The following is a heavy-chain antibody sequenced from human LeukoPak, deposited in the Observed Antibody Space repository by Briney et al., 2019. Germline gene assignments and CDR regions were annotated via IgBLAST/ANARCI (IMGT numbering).Heavy chain of an antibody. Sequence: GETLSLTCAASGLNFSSYAKSWVRQAPGKGMKRVSAISGSGGSTYYADSVKGRFTISRDNSKNTLYLQMNSLRAEDTAVYYCAKEGEVLRFLEWLLHYYFDYWGQGTLVTVSS. J-gene: IGHJ4*02. CDR2: ISGSGGST. D-gene: IGHD3-3*01. CDR3: AKEGEVLRFLEWLLHYYFDY. V-gene: IGHV3-23*01. CDR1: GLNFSSYA.